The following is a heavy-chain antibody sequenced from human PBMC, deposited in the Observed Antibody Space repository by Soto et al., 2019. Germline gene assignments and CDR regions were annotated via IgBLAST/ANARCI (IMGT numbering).Heavy chain of an antibody. CDR1: GFTFSNYI. J-gene: IGHJ6*02. Sequence: QLQLVESGGGVVQPGRSLRLSCAASGFTFSNYIMHWVRQAPGKGLEWVAFISYDGSNKDYADSVKGRFTISRDNSKNTLYLQLSSLRPEDTAVYYCAGGDTYYAMGVWGQGTTLTVSS. V-gene: IGHV3-30-3*01. CDR3: AGGDTYYAMGV. D-gene: IGHD5-18*01. CDR2: ISYDGSNK.